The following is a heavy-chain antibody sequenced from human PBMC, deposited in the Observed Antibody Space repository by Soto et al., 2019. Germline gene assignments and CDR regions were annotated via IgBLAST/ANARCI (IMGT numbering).Heavy chain of an antibody. Sequence: SETLSLTCTVSGGSISSYYWSWICQPPGKGLEWIGFISYSGTTHYSASLRSRVSISVDTSKNQFSLDLSSVTAADTAVYYCATMGTPVTGLYYFDYWGQGTLVTVSS. J-gene: IGHJ4*02. CDR3: ATMGTPVTGLYYFDY. CDR2: ISYSGTT. V-gene: IGHV4-30-4*01. D-gene: IGHD4-17*01. CDR1: GGSISSYY.